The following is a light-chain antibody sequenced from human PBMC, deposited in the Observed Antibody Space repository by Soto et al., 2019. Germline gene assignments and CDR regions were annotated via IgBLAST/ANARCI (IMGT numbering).Light chain of an antibody. CDR1: QSVSSNY. J-gene: IGKJ2*01. Sequence: EIVLTQSPGTLSLSPGERATLSCRASQSVSSNYLAWYQQKPGQAPRLLIYDASSRATDIPDRFSGSGSGTDFTLTISRLEPEDSAVYYCQQYGSSPYTFGQGTKLEFK. CDR2: DAS. CDR3: QQYGSSPYT. V-gene: IGKV3-20*01.